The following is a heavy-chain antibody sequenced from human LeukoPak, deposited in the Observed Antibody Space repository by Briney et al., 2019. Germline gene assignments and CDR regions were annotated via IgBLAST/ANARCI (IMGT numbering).Heavy chain of an antibody. J-gene: IGHJ4*02. Sequence: GSSLRLSCAASGFTFSHYAMSWVRQAPRKAMEGVSAITGSGGNTYYADSVKGRFTISRDNSKNTVFLQMNSLRAEDTAVYYCAKWGDYDVLTGYYVSDYWGQGTLVSVSS. D-gene: IGHD3-9*01. V-gene: IGHV3-23*01. CDR2: ITGSGGNT. CDR3: AKWGDYDVLTGYYVSDY. CDR1: GFTFSHYA.